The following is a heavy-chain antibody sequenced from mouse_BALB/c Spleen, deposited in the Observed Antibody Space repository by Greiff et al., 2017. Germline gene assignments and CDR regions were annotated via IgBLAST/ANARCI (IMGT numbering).Heavy chain of an antibody. Sequence: EVKVVESGGGLVQPKGSLKLSCAASGFTFNTYAMNWVRQAPGKGLEWVARIRSKSNNYATYYADSVKDRFTISRDDSQSMLYLQMNNLKTEDTAMYYCVREGLLRAWFAYWGQGTLVTVSA. J-gene: IGHJ3*01. D-gene: IGHD1-1*01. CDR1: GFTFNTYA. V-gene: IGHV10-1*02. CDR3: VREGLLRAWFAY. CDR2: IRSKSNNYAT.